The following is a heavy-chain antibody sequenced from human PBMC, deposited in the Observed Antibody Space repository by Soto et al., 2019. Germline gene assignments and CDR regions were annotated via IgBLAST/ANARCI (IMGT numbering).Heavy chain of an antibody. CDR2: IYYSGST. V-gene: IGHV4-59*01. J-gene: IGHJ3*02. CDR3: ESIFGLSAFDI. Sequence: SETLSLTCTVSGGSISSYYWSWIRQPPGKGLEWIGYIYYSGSTNYNPSLKSRVTISVDTSKNQFSLKLSSVTAADTAVYYCESIFGLSAFDIWGQGTMVTVSS. CDR1: GGSISSYY. D-gene: IGHD3-16*01.